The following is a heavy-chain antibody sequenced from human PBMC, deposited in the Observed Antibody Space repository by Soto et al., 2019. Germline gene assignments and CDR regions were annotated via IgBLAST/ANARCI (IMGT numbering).Heavy chain of an antibody. V-gene: IGHV4-34*01. CDR3: ARARRVAVAGTYFRH. D-gene: IGHD6-19*01. J-gene: IGHJ1*01. CDR2: INHSGST. CDR1: GGSFSGYY. Sequence: SETLSLTCAVYGGSFSGYYWSWIRQPPGKGLEWIGEINHSGSTNYNPSLKSRVTISVDTSKNQFSLKLSSVTAADTAVYYCARARRVAVAGTYFRHWGQGTLVTVSS.